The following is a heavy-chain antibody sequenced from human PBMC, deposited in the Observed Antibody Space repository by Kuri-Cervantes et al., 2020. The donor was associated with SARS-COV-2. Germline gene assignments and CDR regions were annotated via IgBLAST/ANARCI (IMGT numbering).Heavy chain of an antibody. Sequence: GGSLRFSCKGSGYSFTNYWITWVRQMPGKGLEWMGRIDPSDSYTNYSPSFQGHVTISADKSISTAYLQWSSLKASDTAMYYCARHRLLPLYCSSTSCYTAYYYYGMDVWGQGTAVTVSS. CDR3: ARHRLLPLYCSSTSCYTAYYYYGMDV. J-gene: IGHJ6*02. CDR1: GYSFTNYW. D-gene: IGHD2-2*02. CDR2: IDPSDSYT. V-gene: IGHV5-10-1*01.